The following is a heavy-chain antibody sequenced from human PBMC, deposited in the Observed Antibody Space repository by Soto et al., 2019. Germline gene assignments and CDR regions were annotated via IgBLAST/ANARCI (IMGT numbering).Heavy chain of an antibody. D-gene: IGHD6-13*01. V-gene: IGHV1-46*01. Sequence: ASVKVSCKASGYTFTSYYMHWVRQAPGQGLEWMGIINPSGGSTRYAQKFQGRVTLTRDTSTSTVYMELSSPRSEDTAVYYGASVNPDKRWPHYYYGMDVWGQGTTVTVSS. J-gene: IGHJ6*02. CDR2: INPSGGST. CDR3: ASVNPDKRWPHYYYGMDV. CDR1: GYTFTSYY.